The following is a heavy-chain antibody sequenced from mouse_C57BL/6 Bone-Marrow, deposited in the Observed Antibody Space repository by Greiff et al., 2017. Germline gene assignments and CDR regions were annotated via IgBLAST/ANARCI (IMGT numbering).Heavy chain of an antibody. V-gene: IGHV1-26*01. J-gene: IGHJ3*01. CDR2: INPNNGGT. CDR1: GYTFTDYY. Sequence: VQLKQSGPELVKPGASVKISCKASGYTFTDYYMNWVKQSHGKSLEWIGDINPNNGGTSYNQKFKGKATLTVDKSSSTAYMELRSLTSEDSAVYYCAREESYSNYRFAYWGQGTLVTVSA. CDR3: AREESYSNYRFAY. D-gene: IGHD2-5*01.